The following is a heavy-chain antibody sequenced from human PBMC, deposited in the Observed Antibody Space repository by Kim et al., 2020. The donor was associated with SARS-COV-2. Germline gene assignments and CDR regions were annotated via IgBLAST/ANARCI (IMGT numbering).Heavy chain of an antibody. CDR2: ITAGGSDT. D-gene: IGHD3-16*02. J-gene: IGHJ4*02. V-gene: IGHV3-23*01. CDR3: AKAPVLWGGSWRYSGELDY. Sequence: GGSLRLSCVASGFPFIDSAMTWVRQTPGKGLEWISSITAGGSDTYFADSVKGRFTVSRDNSKNTLYLHVSSLRAEDTALYYCAKAPVLWGGSWRYSGELDYWGQGTLVSVSS. CDR1: GFPFIDSA.